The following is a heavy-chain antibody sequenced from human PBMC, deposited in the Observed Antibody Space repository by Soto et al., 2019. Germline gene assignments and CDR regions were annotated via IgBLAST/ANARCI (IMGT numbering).Heavy chain of an antibody. J-gene: IGHJ6*02. D-gene: IGHD3-3*01. CDR3: AKGISITIFGVVMVYYGMDV. Sequence: SLRLSCAASGFTFSSYCMRWVRQAAGEVLEWVGVISYDGSNKYYADSVKGRFTISRDNSKNTLYLQMNSLRAEDTAVYYCAKGISITIFGVVMVYYGMDVWGQGTTVTVSS. V-gene: IGHV3-30*18. CDR2: ISYDGSNK. CDR1: GFTFSSYC.